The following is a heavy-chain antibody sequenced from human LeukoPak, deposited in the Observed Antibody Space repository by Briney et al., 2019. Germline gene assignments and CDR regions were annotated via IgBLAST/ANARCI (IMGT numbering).Heavy chain of an antibody. Sequence: SETLSLTCTVSGGSISSYYWSWIRQPPGKGLEWIGYIYYSGSSGSTNYNPSLKSRVTISVDTSKNQFSLKLSSVTAADTAMYYCARDLGCSGGSCYDNWFDPWGQGTLVTVSS. D-gene: IGHD2-15*01. V-gene: IGHV4-59*12. CDR3: ARDLGCSGGSCYDNWFDP. CDR1: GGSISSYY. CDR2: IYYSGSSGST. J-gene: IGHJ5*02.